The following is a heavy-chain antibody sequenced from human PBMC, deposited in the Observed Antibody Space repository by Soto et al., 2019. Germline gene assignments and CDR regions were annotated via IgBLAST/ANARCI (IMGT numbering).Heavy chain of an antibody. Sequence: AETLSLTCTVSGGSISSTSYYWVWIRQPPGKGLEWIGSFYYSGSTYYNPSLKSRVTISVDTSENQFSLKLSSVTAADTAVYYCARQVVDGTVAGSGSFDYWGQGTLVTVSS. D-gene: IGHD3-10*01. V-gene: IGHV4-39*01. CDR2: FYYSGST. CDR3: ARQVVDGTVAGSGSFDY. J-gene: IGHJ4*02. CDR1: GGSISSTSYY.